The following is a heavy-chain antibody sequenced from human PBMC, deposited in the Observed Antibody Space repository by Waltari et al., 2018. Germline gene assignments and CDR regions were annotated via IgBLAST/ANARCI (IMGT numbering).Heavy chain of an antibody. CDR3: ARDVGPAGRGRYWDTLDV. Sequence: QVQLQESGPGLLKSSETLSLTCTVSGGSISGYYWSWIRQSAGKGLEWIGRIDTSGSTNYNPSLRSRVTMSVDTSKNQFSLQLSSVTAADTAVYFCARDVGPAGRGRYWDTLDVWGQGTTVTVSS. J-gene: IGHJ3*01. D-gene: IGHD3-10*01. V-gene: IGHV4-4*07. CDR2: IDTSGST. CDR1: GGSISGYY.